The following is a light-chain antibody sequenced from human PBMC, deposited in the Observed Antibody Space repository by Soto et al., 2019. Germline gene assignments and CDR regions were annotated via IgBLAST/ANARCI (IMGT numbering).Light chain of an antibody. Sequence: QSVLTQPPSVSGAPGQRVTISCTGSSSNIGAGYDVHWYQQLPGTAPKLLIYGNSNRPSGVPDRFSGSKSGTSASLAITGLQDEDEADYYCQSYDRSLSGVVFGGGTTLTVL. CDR2: GNS. CDR3: QSYDRSLSGVV. J-gene: IGLJ2*01. V-gene: IGLV1-40*01. CDR1: SSNIGAGYD.